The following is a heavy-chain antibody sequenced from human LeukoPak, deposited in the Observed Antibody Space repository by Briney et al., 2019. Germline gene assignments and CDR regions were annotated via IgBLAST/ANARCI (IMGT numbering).Heavy chain of an antibody. D-gene: IGHD3-3*01. CDR1: GYTLTELS. Sequence: ASVKVSCKVSGYTLTELSMHWVRQAPGKGLEWMGGFDPEDGETIYAQKFQGRVTMTEDTSTDTAYMELSSLRSEDTAVYYCATLRAYDFWSGYSLQYYYYGMDVWGQGTTVTVSS. CDR3: ATLRAYDFWSGYSLQYYYYGMDV. V-gene: IGHV1-24*01. J-gene: IGHJ6*02. CDR2: FDPEDGET.